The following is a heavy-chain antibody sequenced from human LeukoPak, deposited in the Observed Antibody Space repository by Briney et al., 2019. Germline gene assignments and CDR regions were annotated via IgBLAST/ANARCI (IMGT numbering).Heavy chain of an antibody. J-gene: IGHJ3*02. CDR3: APSGPHTILWWWLPSHDAFDI. CDR2: INPNSGGT. D-gene: IGHD2-21*02. V-gene: IGHV1-2*02. CDR1: GYTFTGYY. Sequence: ASVKVSCKASGYTFTGYYMHCVRQAPGQGLEWMRWINPNSGGTNYVQKLQDRVTMTSDTSISTAYIELRRLRSDDTAFYYCAPSGPHTILWWWLPSHDAFDIWGQGTMVTVSS.